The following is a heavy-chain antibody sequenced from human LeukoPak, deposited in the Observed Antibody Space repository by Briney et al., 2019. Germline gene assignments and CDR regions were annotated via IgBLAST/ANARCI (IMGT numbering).Heavy chain of an antibody. D-gene: IGHD2-15*01. CDR2: LGDTGDST. Sequence: GGSLRLSCAASGFTLSNHPMYWVRQAPGKGLEWVSSLGDTGDSTHYADSVKGRFTISRDSARSALYLQMNSLRAEDTAVYYCAKGDCSSGSCYFDYWGQGSQVTVSS. V-gene: IGHV3-23*01. CDR3: AKGDCSSGSCYFDY. J-gene: IGHJ4*02. CDR1: GFTLSNHP.